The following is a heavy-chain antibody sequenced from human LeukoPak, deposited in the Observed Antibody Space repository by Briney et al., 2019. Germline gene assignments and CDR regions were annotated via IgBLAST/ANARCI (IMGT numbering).Heavy chain of an antibody. V-gene: IGHV4-34*01. CDR1: GGSFSGYY. D-gene: IGHD3-16*01. Sequence: SSETLSLTCAVYGGSFSGYYWSWIRQPPGKGLEWIGEINHSGSTNYNPSLKSRVTISVDTSKNQFSLKLRSVTAADTAVYYCARGGGPFDSWGQGTLVTVSS. CDR2: INHSGST. CDR3: ARGGGPFDS. J-gene: IGHJ4*02.